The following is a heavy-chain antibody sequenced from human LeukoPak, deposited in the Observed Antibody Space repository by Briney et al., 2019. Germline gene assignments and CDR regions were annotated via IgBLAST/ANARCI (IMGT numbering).Heavy chain of an antibody. CDR1: GGSFSGYY. V-gene: IGHV4-34*01. J-gene: IGHJ4*02. D-gene: IGHD4-17*01. CDR3: ARRTMTTVTKNGKTFDY. Sequence: SETLSLTCAVYGGSFSGYYWSWIRQPPGKGLEWIGEINHSGSTNYNPSLKSRVTISVDTSKNQFSLKLSSVTAADTAVYYCARRTMTTVTKNGKTFDYWGQGTLVNVSS. CDR2: INHSGST.